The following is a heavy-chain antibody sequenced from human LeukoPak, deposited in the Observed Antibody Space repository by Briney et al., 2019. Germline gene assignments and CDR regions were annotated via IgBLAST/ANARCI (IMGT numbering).Heavy chain of an antibody. J-gene: IGHJ4*02. V-gene: IGHV3-7*03. D-gene: IGHD5-12*01. CDR1: GFTFSTSW. CDR3: ARGRYSGTTYYFDY. CDR2: IKKDGSET. Sequence: GGSLRLSCAASGFTFSTSWMSWVRQVPGKGLEWVANIKKDGSETYYVDSVKGRLTISRDNAKNSLYLQMNSLRAEDTAMYYCARGRYSGTTYYFDYWGQGTLVTVSS.